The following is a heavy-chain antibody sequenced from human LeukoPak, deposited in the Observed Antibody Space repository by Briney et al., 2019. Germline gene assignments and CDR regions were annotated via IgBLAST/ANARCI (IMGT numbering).Heavy chain of an antibody. V-gene: IGHV1-69*05. CDR2: IIPMFGSA. Sequence: SVKVSCKASGPTLSTYAVSWVRQAPGQGLEWMGGIIPMFGSAHYAQKFQDRVTITTDESTTIAYMELSSLRSEDTAVYYCASSPRIVGRLDYYYYMDVWGKGTTVTVSS. CDR3: ASSPRIVGRLDYYYYMDV. J-gene: IGHJ6*03. D-gene: IGHD6-6*01. CDR1: GPTLSTYA.